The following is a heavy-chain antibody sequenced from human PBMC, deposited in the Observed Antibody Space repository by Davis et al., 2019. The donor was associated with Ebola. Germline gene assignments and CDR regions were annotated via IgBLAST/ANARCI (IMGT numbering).Heavy chain of an antibody. CDR3: ARDHPSGAAAGDY. V-gene: IGHV3-30-3*01. CDR2: ISYDGSNK. CDR1: GFTFSSYA. J-gene: IGHJ4*02. D-gene: IGHD6-13*01. Sequence: GESLKISCAASGFTFSSYAMSWVRQAPGKGLEWVAVISYDGSNKYYADSVKGRFTISRDNSKNTLYLQMNSLRAEDTAVYYCARDHPSGAAAGDYWGQGTLVTVSS.